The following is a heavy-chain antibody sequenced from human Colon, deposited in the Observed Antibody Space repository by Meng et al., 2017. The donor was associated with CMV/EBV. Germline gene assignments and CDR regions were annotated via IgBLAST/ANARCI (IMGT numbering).Heavy chain of an antibody. CDR3: ARASIPDTGMGLDN. Sequence: GESLKISCVASGFAFNKYDMNWVRQAPGKGLEWISYISSSTYTTYYVDSVKGRFTISRDNAKNSLYLQMNSLGAEDTAVYYCARASIPDTGMGLDNWGQGTLVTVSS. D-gene: IGHD2-8*02. CDR1: GFAFNKYD. V-gene: IGHV3-48*04. J-gene: IGHJ4*02. CDR2: ISSSTYTT.